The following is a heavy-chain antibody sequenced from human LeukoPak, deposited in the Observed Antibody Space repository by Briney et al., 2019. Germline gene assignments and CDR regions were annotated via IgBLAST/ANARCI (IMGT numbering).Heavy chain of an antibody. Sequence: KPGGSLRLSCAASGFTFSDYYMSWIRQAPGTGLEWVSYIRSDGSYTNYADSVKCRFNISRDNAKKSLYLQMNSLRAEDTAVYYCARRLGYNYGDPFDYWGQGTLVTVSS. CDR3: ARRLGYNYGDPFDY. V-gene: IGHV3-11*03. CDR2: IRSDGSYT. J-gene: IGHJ4*02. D-gene: IGHD5-18*01. CDR1: GFTFSDYY.